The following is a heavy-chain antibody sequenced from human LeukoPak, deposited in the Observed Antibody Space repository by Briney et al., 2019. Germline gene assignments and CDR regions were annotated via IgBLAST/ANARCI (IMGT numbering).Heavy chain of an antibody. V-gene: IGHV3-21*01. CDR2: ISSSSSYI. CDR3: ARGMRDSSGYYGY. D-gene: IGHD3-22*01. CDR1: GFTFSSYS. Sequence: AGGSLRLSCAASGFTFSSYSMNWVRQAPGKGLEWVSSISSSSSYIYYADSVKGRFTISRDNAKNSLYLQMNSLRAEDTAVYYCARGMRDSSGYYGYWGQGTLVTVSS. J-gene: IGHJ4*02.